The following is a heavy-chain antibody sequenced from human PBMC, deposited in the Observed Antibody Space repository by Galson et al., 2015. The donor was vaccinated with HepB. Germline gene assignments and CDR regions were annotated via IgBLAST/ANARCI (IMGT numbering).Heavy chain of an antibody. CDR2: ICYSGST. V-gene: IGHV4-31*03. CDR3: ARDRAPAAAGRDYYYYMDV. CDR1: GGSISSGGYY. Sequence: TLSLTCTVSGGSISSGGYYWSWIRQHPGKGLEWIGYICYSGSTYYNPSLKSRVTISVDTSKNQFSLKLSSVTAADTAVYYCARDRAPAAAGRDYYYYMDVWGKGTTVTVSS. J-gene: IGHJ6*03. D-gene: IGHD6-13*01.